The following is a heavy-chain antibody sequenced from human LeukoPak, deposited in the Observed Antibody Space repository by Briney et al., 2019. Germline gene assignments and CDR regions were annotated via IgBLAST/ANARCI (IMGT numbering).Heavy chain of an antibody. Sequence: GESLKISCKGSGYSFTSYWIGWVRQMPGKGLEWMGIIYPGDSDTRYSPSFQGQVTISADKSISTAYLQWSSLKASDTAMYYCARLHCSSTSCPLNWFDPWGQGTLVTVSS. V-gene: IGHV5-51*01. CDR1: GYSFTSYW. D-gene: IGHD2-2*01. CDR2: IYPGDSDT. CDR3: ARLHCSSTSCPLNWFDP. J-gene: IGHJ5*02.